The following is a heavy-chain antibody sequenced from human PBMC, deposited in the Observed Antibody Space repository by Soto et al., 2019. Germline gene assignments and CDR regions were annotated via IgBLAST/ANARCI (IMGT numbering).Heavy chain of an antibody. V-gene: IGHV4-39*01. J-gene: IGHJ4*02. CDR3: ARQYGDYVPLDY. CDR1: GGSLSSRRYY. CDR2: IYYSGST. Sequence: SDTLSLTCTVSGGSLSSRRYYWGWIRQPPGKGLEWIGSIYYSGSTYYNPSLKSRVTISVDTSKNQFSLKLSSVTAADTAVYYCARQYGDYVPLDYWGQGTLVTVSS. D-gene: IGHD4-17*01.